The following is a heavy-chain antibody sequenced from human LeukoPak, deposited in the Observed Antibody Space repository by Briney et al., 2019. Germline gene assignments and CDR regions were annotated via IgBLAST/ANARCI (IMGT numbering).Heavy chain of an antibody. D-gene: IGHD3-22*01. J-gene: IGHJ3*02. CDR3: ARSVVVITTFDAFDI. V-gene: IGHV3-33*01. CDR1: GFTFSSYG. CDR2: IWYDGSNK. Sequence: GGSLRLSCAASGFTFSSYGMHWVRQAPGKGLEWVAVIWYDGSNKYYADSVKGRFTISRDNSKNTLYLQMNSLRAEDTAVYYCARSVVVITTFDAFDIWGQGTMVTVSS.